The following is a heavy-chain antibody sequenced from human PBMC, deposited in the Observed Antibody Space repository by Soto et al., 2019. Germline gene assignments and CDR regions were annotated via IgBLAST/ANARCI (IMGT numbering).Heavy chain of an antibody. V-gene: IGHV1-3*01. D-gene: IGHD3-3*01. J-gene: IGHJ4*02. CDR2: INAGNGNT. Sequence: QVQLVQSGAEVKKPGASVKVSCKASGYTFTSYAMHWVRQAPGQRLEWMGWINAGNGNTKYSQKFQGRVTITRDTSGSTAYMELSSLRSEDTAVYYCARTSNYEFWSGYYSGLDYWGQGTLVTVSS. CDR1: GYTFTSYA. CDR3: ARTSNYEFWSGYYSGLDY.